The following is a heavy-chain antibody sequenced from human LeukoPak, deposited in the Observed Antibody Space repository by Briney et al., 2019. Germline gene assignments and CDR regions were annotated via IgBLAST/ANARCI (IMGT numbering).Heavy chain of an antibody. Sequence: PGGSLRLSCAASGFTFSSYAMHWVRQAPGKGLEWVAVISYDGSNKYHADSVKGRFTISRDNAKNSLYLQMNSLRAEDTAVYYCARSYSSGWGNYYYGMDVWGQGTTVTVSS. V-gene: IGHV3-30-3*01. CDR3: ARSYSSGWGNYYYGMDV. CDR1: GFTFSSYA. D-gene: IGHD6-19*01. CDR2: ISYDGSNK. J-gene: IGHJ6*02.